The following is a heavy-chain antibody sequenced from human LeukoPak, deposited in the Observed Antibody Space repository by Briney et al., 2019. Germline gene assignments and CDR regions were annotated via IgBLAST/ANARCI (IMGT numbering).Heavy chain of an antibody. CDR3: ARLSTLAVAGTRRLLAEYFQH. D-gene: IGHD6-19*01. Sequence: ASVKVSCKASGYTFTGYYIDWVRQAPRQGLEWMGWIIPNSGGTNYAQKFQGRVTMTRDTSISTAYMELSRLRSDDTAVYYCARLSTLAVAGTRRLLAEYFQHWGQGTLVTVSS. CDR2: IIPNSGGT. J-gene: IGHJ1*01. CDR1: GYTFTGYY. V-gene: IGHV1-2*02.